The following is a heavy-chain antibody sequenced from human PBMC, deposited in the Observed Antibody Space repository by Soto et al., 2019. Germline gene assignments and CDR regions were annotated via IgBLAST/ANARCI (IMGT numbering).Heavy chain of an antibody. V-gene: IGHV4-61*01. J-gene: IGHJ5*02. CDR2: ISYTGDT. CDR1: GDSVTSDSYF. Sequence: SETLSLTVTVSGDSVTSDSYFWTWIRQPPGKGLEWIAYISYTGDTNYNPSLRSRVTMSVDTSTNQFFLTLTSVTAADTAVYFCARIIVGVTVDLWGQGSLVTVSS. CDR3: ARIIVGVTVDL. D-gene: IGHD1-26*01.